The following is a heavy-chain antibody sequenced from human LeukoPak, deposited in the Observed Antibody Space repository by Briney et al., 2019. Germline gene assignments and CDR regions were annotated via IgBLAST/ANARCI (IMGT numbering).Heavy chain of an antibody. Sequence: GGSLRLSCAASGFTFSSYAMSWVRQAPGKGLEWVSAISGSGGSTYYADSVKGRFTISRDNSKNTLYLQMNSLRAEDTAVYYCARDRRRRVWGSYPSYYYYGMDVWGQGTTVTVSS. D-gene: IGHD3-16*02. V-gene: IGHV3-23*01. CDR1: GFTFSSYA. CDR3: ARDRRRRVWGSYPSYYYYGMDV. J-gene: IGHJ6*02. CDR2: ISGSGGST.